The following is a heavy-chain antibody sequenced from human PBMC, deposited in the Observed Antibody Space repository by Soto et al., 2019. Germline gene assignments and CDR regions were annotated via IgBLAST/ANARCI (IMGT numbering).Heavy chain of an antibody. D-gene: IGHD3-3*01. CDR1: GGSISSSNW. CDR3: ARAYYDFWSGYANWLDP. J-gene: IGHJ5*02. V-gene: IGHV4-4*02. CDR2: IYHSGST. Sequence: ASETLSLTCAVSGGSISSSNWWSWVRQPPGKGLEWIGEIYHSGSTNYNPSLKSRVTISVDKSKNQFSLKLSSVTAADTAVYYCARAYYDFWSGYANWLDPWGQGTLVTVS.